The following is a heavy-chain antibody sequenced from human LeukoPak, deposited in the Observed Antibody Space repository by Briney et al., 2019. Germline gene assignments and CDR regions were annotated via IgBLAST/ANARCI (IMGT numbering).Heavy chain of an antibody. CDR1: GGSISSYY. J-gene: IGHJ4*02. Sequence: SETLSLTCTVSGGSISSYYWSWIRQPPGKGLEWIGYIYYSGSTNYNPSLKSRVTISVDTSKNQFSLKLSSVTAADTAVYYCARQPPPSGSYFDYWGQGTLVTVSS. D-gene: IGHD1-26*01. V-gene: IGHV4-59*08. CDR2: IYYSGST. CDR3: ARQPPPSGSYFDY.